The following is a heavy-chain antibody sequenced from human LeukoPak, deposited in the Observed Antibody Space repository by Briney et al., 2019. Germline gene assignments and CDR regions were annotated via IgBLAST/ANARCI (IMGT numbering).Heavy chain of an antibody. CDR1: GGTFSSYA. CDR3: ARDLNFRVLRFLEWLLGGMDV. CDR2: IIPIFGTA. D-gene: IGHD3-3*01. Sequence: SVKVSCKASGGTFSSYAISWVRQAPGQGLEWMGGIIPIFGTANYAQKFQGRVTITADESTSTAYMELSRLRSDDTAVYYCARDLNFRVLRFLEWLLGGMDVWGQGTTVTVSS. J-gene: IGHJ6*02. V-gene: IGHV1-69*13.